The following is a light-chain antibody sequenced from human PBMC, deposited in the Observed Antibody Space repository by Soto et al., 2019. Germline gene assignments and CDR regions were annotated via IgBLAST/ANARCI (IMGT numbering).Light chain of an antibody. J-gene: IGKJ1*01. V-gene: IGKV3-20*01. CDR1: QRLSSNY. Sequence: EIVLTQSPGTLSLSPVERATLSCRASQRLSSNYLAWFQQKPGQAPRLLIYGASSRATGIPDRFSGSGSGTDFTLTIPRLEPEDFAVYYCLQYGSSVWTFGQGTKVDIK. CDR2: GAS. CDR3: LQYGSSVWT.